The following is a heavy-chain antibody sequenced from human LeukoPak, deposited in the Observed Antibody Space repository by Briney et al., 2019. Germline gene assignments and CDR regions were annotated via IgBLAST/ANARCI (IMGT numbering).Heavy chain of an antibody. CDR1: GLTVSSNY. J-gene: IGHJ4*02. CDR3: ARDWGYCSSTSCHVFDY. D-gene: IGHD2-2*01. CDR2: IYIGGST. V-gene: IGHV3-53*01. Sequence: GGSLRLSCAASGLTVSSNYMSWVRQAPGKGLEWVSVIYIGGSTYYADSVKGRFTISRDKSKNTLYLQMNSLRAEDTAVYYCARDWGYCSSTSCHVFDYWGQGTLVTVSS.